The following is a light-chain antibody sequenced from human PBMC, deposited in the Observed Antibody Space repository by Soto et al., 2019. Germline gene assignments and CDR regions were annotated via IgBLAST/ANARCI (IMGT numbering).Light chain of an antibody. V-gene: IGLV2-14*01. J-gene: IGLJ2*01. CDR2: EVT. Sequence: QSALTQPASVSGSPGQSVTISCTGSNSDVGGYDFVSWYQHHPGKAPKLILYEVTKRPSGGSNRFSGSKSGNTASLTISGLQAEDDADYYCSSHTSTITLDVIFGGGTQLTVL. CDR3: SSHTSTITLDVI. CDR1: NSDVGGYDF.